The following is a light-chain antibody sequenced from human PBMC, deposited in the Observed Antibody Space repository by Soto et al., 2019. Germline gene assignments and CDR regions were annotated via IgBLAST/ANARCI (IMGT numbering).Light chain of an antibody. CDR3: QQYNNWT. Sequence: EIVMTQSPATLSVSPGERATLSCRASQSVSSKVAWYQQKPGQAPRLLIYDASVRATGIPDRFSGRGSGTDFTLTISSLQSEDFAFYYCQQYNNWTFGQGTRVVIK. CDR1: QSVSSK. J-gene: IGKJ1*01. CDR2: DAS. V-gene: IGKV3-15*01.